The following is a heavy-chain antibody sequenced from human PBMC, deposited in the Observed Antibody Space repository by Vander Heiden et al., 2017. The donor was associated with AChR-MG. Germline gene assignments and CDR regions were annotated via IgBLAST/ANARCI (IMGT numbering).Heavy chain of an antibody. CDR2: IKSKTDGGTT. CDR3: TTDSESVVVVAAQGYGFDI. J-gene: IGHJ3*02. Sequence: EVQLVESGGCLVKPVGSLRVSCAASGFTFSNAWMCWGRHAPGKGLEGVGHIKSKTDGGTTYDASPVKGIFSISRDDSKNTLYLQMNRPKTEDTAGYYCTTDSESVVVVAAQGYGFDIWGQGTMGTVSS. CDR1: GFTFSNAW. D-gene: IGHD2-15*01. V-gene: IGHV3-15*01.